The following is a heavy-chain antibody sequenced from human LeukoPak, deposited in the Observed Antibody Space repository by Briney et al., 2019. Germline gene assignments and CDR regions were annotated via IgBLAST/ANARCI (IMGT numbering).Heavy chain of an antibody. CDR2: ISSSSSYI. CDR1: GFTFSSYS. Sequence: GGSLRLSCAASGFTFSSYSMNWVRQAPGKGLEWVSSISSSSSYIYYADSVKGRFTISRDNAKNSLYLQMNSLRAEDTAVYYCARDPEASGNYYRYFDYWGQGTLVTVSS. CDR3: ARDPEASGNYYRYFDY. V-gene: IGHV3-21*01. J-gene: IGHJ4*02. D-gene: IGHD1-26*01.